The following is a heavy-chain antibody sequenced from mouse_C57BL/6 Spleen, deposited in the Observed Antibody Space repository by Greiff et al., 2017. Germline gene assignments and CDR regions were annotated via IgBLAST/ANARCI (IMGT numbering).Heavy chain of an antibody. Sequence: EVQLVESGGGLVKPGGSLKLSCAVSGFSFSSYAMSWVRQTPEKRLVWVATISDGGSYTYYPNNVYGRFTISRDNTKNNLYLQMSHLKSDDTTMYYCARVIYGYYVKGAMDYWGQGTSVTVSS. D-gene: IGHD2-3*01. CDR1: GFSFSSYA. CDR2: ISDGGSYT. V-gene: IGHV5-4*01. J-gene: IGHJ4*01. CDR3: ARVIYGYYVKGAMDY.